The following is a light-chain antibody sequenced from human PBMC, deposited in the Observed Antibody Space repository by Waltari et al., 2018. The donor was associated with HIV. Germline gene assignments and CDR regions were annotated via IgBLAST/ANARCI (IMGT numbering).Light chain of an antibody. J-gene: IGKJ1*01. CDR1: QYINNF. CDR2: SAS. CDR3: QQSYTAPWT. V-gene: IGKV1-39*01. Sequence: DIQMTQSPSSLSASVGARVTITCRASQYINNFLKWYQQKPVQTPKLLIYSASSLQSGVPSRFSGSGSGTDFTLTLNSLRPEDVATYYCQQSYTAPWTFGQGTKVEVK.